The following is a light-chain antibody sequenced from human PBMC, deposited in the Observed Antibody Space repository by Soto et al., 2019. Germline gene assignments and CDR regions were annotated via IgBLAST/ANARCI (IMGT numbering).Light chain of an antibody. CDR2: GAS. Sequence: EIVMTQSPATLSVSPGERATLSCRASQRVSSNLAWYQQKPGQAPRFLIYGASTRATGIPARFSGSGSGTEFTLTISSLQSEDFAVYYCQQYNNWLITFGQGTRLEIK. V-gene: IGKV3-15*01. CDR3: QQYNNWLIT. CDR1: QRVSSN. J-gene: IGKJ5*01.